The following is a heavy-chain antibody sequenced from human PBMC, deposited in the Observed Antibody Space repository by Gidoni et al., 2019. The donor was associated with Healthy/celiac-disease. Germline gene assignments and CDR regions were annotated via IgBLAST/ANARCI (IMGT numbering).Heavy chain of an antibody. J-gene: IGHJ6*02. V-gene: IGHV1-2*02. CDR1: GYTFTGYY. CDR2: INPNSGGT. D-gene: IGHD1-26*01. CDR3: ARDLSVGATTRYYYYYGMDV. Sequence: QVQLVQSGAEVKKPGASVKVSCKASGYTFTGYYMHWVRQAPGQGLEWMGWINPNSGGTNYAQKFQGRVTMTRDTSISTAYMELSRLRSDDTAVYYCARDLSVGATTRYYYYYGMDVWGQGTTVTVSS.